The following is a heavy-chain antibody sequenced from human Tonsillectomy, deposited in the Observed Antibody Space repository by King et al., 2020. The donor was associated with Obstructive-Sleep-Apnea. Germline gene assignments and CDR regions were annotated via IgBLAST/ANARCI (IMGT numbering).Heavy chain of an antibody. CDR2: ISYSGST. CDR1: GGSINSYC. D-gene: IGHD5-24*01. V-gene: IGHV4-59*01. CDR3: ARDRVGRDGYNRFDY. J-gene: IGHJ4*02. Sequence: QLQESGPGLVKPSETLSLTCTVSGGSINSYCWSWIRQTPGKGLEWIGYISYSGSTNYNPSLKSRVTISVDTSKNQFSLKLSSVTAADTAVYYCARDRVGRDGYNRFDYWGQGTLVTVSS.